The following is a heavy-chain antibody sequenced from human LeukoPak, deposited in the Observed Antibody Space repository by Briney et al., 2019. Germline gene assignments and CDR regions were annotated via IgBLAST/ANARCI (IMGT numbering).Heavy chain of an antibody. V-gene: IGHV3-33*08. CDR3: ARDRARRYGMDV. Sequence: GGSLRLSCAASGFTFSSYAMSWVRQDPGKGLEWVAVIWYDGSNKYYADSVKGRFTISRDNSKNTLYLQMNSLRAEDTAVYYCARDRARRYGMDVWGQGTTVTVSS. CDR2: IWYDGSNK. CDR1: GFTFSSYA. J-gene: IGHJ6*02.